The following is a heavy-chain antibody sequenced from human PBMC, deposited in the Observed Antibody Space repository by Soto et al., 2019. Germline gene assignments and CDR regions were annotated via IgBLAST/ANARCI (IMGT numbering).Heavy chain of an antibody. CDR1: GFTFRSYS. V-gene: IGHV3-48*01. J-gene: IGHJ5*02. D-gene: IGHD6-13*01. Sequence: PGGSLGLSCAASGFTFRSYSMNWVRQAPGKGLEWVSYISSSSSTIYYADSVKGRFTISRDNAKNSLYLQMNSLRAEDTAVYYCARHPERIAEIGWFDPWGQGTLVTVSS. CDR3: ARHPERIAEIGWFDP. CDR2: ISSSSSTI.